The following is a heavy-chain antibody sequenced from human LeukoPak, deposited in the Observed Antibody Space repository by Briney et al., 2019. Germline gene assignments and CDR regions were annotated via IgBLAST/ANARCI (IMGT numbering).Heavy chain of an antibody. V-gene: IGHV1-69*05. CDR1: GGTSNSFA. J-gene: IGHJ3*02. CDR2: IIPNFGAA. Sequence: SARVSCKASGGTSNSFAISWVRQAPGQGLEWMGRIIPNFGAAKYAQRFQGRLTFSTGASPSTVYMELSSLTSEDTAVYYCARGSAFDIWGQGTMVTVSS. CDR3: ARGSAFDI.